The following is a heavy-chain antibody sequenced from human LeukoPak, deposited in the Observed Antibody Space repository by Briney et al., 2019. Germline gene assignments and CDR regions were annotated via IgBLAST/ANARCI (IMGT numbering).Heavy chain of an antibody. CDR1: GYTFTGYY. CDR3: ARGNRIAAAGTEDY. Sequence: ASVKVSCKASGYTFTGYYMHWVRQAPGQGLEWMGRIIPILGIANYAQKFQGRVTITADKSTSTVYMELSSLRSEDTAVYYCARGNRIAAAGTEDYWGQGTLVTVSS. CDR2: IIPILGIA. D-gene: IGHD6-13*01. V-gene: IGHV1-69*04. J-gene: IGHJ4*02.